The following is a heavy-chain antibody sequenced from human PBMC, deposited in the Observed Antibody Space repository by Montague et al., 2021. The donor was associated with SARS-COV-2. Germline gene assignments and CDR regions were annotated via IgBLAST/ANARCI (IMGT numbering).Heavy chain of an antibody. J-gene: IGHJ4*02. CDR3: ARGTKRVFTYDYDSSGYASDY. Sequence: SETLSLTCAVYRGCFSRGSWGWIGKPPVRTPVRKGELIPSGGTKYNPSLKSRVTISVDTSKNQFSLKLSSVTAADTAVYYCARGTKRVFTYDYDSSGYASDYWGQGNLVTVSA. D-gene: IGHD3-22*01. CDR1: RGCFSRGS. CDR2: LIPSGGT. V-gene: IGHV4-34*01.